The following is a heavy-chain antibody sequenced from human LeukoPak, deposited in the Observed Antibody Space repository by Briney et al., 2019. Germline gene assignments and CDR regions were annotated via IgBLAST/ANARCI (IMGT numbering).Heavy chain of an antibody. CDR1: GGSISSSSYY. V-gene: IGHV4-39*07. J-gene: IGHJ5*02. Sequence: SETLSLTCTVSGGSISSSSYYWSWIRQPPGKGLKWIGEINHSGSTNYNPSLKSRVTISVDTSKNQFSLKLSSVTAADTAVYYCTRGPAKGWFDPWGQGTLVTVSS. CDR3: TRGPAKGWFDP. CDR2: INHSGST.